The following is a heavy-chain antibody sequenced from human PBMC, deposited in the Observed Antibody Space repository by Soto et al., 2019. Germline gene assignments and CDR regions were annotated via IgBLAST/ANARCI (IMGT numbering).Heavy chain of an antibody. D-gene: IGHD3-9*01. CDR3: TRPILAGYYFYFDS. CDR2: IYHSGST. J-gene: IGHJ4*02. CDR1: GYSVSSGYY. Sequence: SETLSLTXAVSGYSVSSGYYWGWIRQPPGKGLEWIGTIYHSGSTYYNPSLESRVTMSLDTSKNQLSLRLSSVTAADTAFYYCTRPILAGYYFYFDSWGQGTLVTVSS. V-gene: IGHV4-38-2*01.